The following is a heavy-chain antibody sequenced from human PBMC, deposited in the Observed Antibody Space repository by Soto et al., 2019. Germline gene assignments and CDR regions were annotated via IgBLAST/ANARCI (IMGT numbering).Heavy chain of an antibody. CDR2: IYYSGST. CDR3: ARDGYYYDSSGYQRVYYFDY. CDR1: GGNIGSYY. Sequence: SETLSLTCTVSGGNIGSYYWSWIRQPPGKGLEWIGYIYYSGSTNYNPSLKSRVTISVDTSKNQFSLKLSSVTAADTAVYYCARDGYYYDSSGYQRVYYFDYWGQGTLVTVSS. V-gene: IGHV4-59*01. D-gene: IGHD3-22*01. J-gene: IGHJ4*02.